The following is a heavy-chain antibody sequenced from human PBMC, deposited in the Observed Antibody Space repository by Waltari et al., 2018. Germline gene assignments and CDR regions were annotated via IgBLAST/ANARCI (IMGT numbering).Heavy chain of an antibody. D-gene: IGHD3-3*01. CDR3: ASEYYDFWSGYLPKNWFDP. CDR2: IYYSGST. V-gene: IGHV4-39*07. CDR1: GGSISSSSYY. J-gene: IGHJ5*02. Sequence: QLQLQESGPGLVKPSETLSRTCTVSGGSISSSSYYWGWLSQPPRKGLEWIGSIYYSGSTYYNPSLKSRVTISVDTSKNQFSLKLSSVTAADTAVYYCASEYYDFWSGYLPKNWFDPWGQGTLVTVSS.